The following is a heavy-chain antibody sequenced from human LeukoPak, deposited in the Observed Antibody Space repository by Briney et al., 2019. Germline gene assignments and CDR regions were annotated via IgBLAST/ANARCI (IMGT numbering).Heavy chain of an antibody. Sequence: GRSLRLSCAASGSTFNRFAMHWVRQAPGKGLEWVAVISYDGSDKYYADSVKGRFTISRDNSKNTLYLQMNSLRAEDTAVYYCARDKCSSTSCYKNYYYGMDVWGQGTTVTVSS. D-gene: IGHD2-2*02. J-gene: IGHJ6*02. V-gene: IGHV3-30*03. CDR3: ARDKCSSTSCYKNYYYGMDV. CDR1: GSTFNRFA. CDR2: ISYDGSDK.